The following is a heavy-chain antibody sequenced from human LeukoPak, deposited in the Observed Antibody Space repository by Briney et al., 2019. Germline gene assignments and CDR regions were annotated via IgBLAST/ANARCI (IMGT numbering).Heavy chain of an antibody. CDR3: ARQSNGYFDY. D-gene: IGHD2-15*01. J-gene: IGHJ4*02. Sequence: PSETLSLTCTASRGSISSNSYYWRWIRQPPGKGLESIGSIYYTGTTYYNPSLKSRVTMSVDTSKNQFSLKLSSVTAADTALYYCARQSNGYFDYWGQGTLVTVSS. CDR1: RGSISSNSYY. CDR2: IYYTGTT. V-gene: IGHV4-39*01.